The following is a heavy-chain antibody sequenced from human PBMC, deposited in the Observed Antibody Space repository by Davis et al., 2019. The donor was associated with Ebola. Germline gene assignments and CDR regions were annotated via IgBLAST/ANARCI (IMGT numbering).Heavy chain of an antibody. J-gene: IGHJ4*02. D-gene: IGHD3/OR15-3a*01. CDR3: ARDRFFAFDF. CDR1: GFTFSSYV. CDR2: ITKGSDAI. V-gene: IGHV3-48*02. Sequence: PGGSLRLSCAASGFTFSSYVMNWVRQAPGKGLEWITYITKGSDAIHYADSVKGRFTVSRDNAKNSVFLQMSSLRDEDSAVYYCARDRFFAFDFWSQGVHVSVSS.